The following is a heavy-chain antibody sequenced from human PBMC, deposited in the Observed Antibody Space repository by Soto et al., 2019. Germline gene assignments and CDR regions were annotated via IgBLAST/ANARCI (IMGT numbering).Heavy chain of an antibody. J-gene: IGHJ4*02. CDR2: IWNDGKRR. CDR1: GFNFNIDG. V-gene: IGHV3-33*01. CDR3: AIGVHSPLDY. Sequence: SLRLSCAASGFNFNIDGMHWVRQAPGKGLAWVAVIWNDGKRRYYADSVKGRFTISRDNSNNTLYVQMTSLRAEDTGVYYCAIGVHSPLDYWGQGTLVTVSS.